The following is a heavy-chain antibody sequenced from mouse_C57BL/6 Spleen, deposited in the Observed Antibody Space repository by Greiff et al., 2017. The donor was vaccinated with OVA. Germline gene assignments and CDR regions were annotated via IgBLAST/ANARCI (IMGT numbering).Heavy chain of an antibody. Sequence: QVQLKESGAELVRPGSSVKLSCKASGYTFTSYWMHWVKQRPIQGLEWIGNIDPSDGGTHYNQKFKGKATLTVDKSSSTAYMQLSSLTSEDSAVDYYARPTLGGGYAMDYWGQGTSVTVSS. CDR1: GYTFTSYW. CDR2: IDPSDGGT. CDR3: ARPTLGGGYAMDY. V-gene: IGHV1-52*01. J-gene: IGHJ4*01.